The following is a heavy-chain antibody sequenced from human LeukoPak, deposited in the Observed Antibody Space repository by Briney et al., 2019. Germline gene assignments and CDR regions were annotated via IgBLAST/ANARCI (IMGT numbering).Heavy chain of an antibody. V-gene: IGHV1-46*03. D-gene: IGHD3-3*01. J-gene: IGHJ6*03. CDR1: GYTFTSYY. CDR2: ISPSGGST. Sequence: ASVKVSCKASGYTFTSYYMHWVRQAPGQGLEWMGIISPSGGSTSYAQKFQGRVTMTRDTSTSTVYMELSSLRSEDTAVYYCAIGVVIIGYYYYMDVWGKGTTVTVSS. CDR3: AIGVVIIGYYYYMDV.